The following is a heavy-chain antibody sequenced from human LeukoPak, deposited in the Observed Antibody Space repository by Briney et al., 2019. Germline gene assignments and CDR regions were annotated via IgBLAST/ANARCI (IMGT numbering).Heavy chain of an antibody. CDR3: AKGGSGTTKGAFDI. Sequence: GRSLRLSCAASGFTSSGHGMHWVRLAPGQGLEWVAVMSYDGSNKYYADSVKGRFTISRDNSKSTLSLQMDSLRREDTAMYYCAKGGSGTTKGAFDIWGQGTMVTVS. J-gene: IGHJ3*02. V-gene: IGHV3-30*18. CDR2: MSYDGSNK. CDR1: GFTSSGHG. D-gene: IGHD1-1*01.